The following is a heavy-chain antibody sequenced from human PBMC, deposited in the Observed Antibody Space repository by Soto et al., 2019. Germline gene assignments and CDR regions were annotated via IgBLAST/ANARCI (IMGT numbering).Heavy chain of an antibody. CDR2: ISAYNGNT. CDR1: GYTFTSYG. CDR3: AREMSGLGLSYYYYYMDV. J-gene: IGHJ6*03. V-gene: IGHV1-18*01. Sequence: ASVKVSCKASGYTFTSYGISWVRQAPGQGLEWMGWISAYNGNTNYAQKLQGRVTMTTDTSTSTAYMELRSLRSDDTAVYYCAREMSGLGLSYYYYYMDVWGKGTTVTVSS. D-gene: IGHD7-27*01.